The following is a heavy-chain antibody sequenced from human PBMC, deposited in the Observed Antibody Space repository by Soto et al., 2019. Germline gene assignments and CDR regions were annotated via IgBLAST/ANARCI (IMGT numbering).Heavy chain of an antibody. CDR2: ISGSGGST. V-gene: IGHV3-23*01. D-gene: IGHD3-3*01. CDR3: AKDLPPYYDFWSGYNEYGMDV. CDR1: GFTFSSYA. J-gene: IGHJ6*02. Sequence: GGSLRLSCAASGFTFSSYAMSWVRQAPGKGLEWVSAISGSGGSTYYADSVKGRFTISRDNSKNTLYLQMNSLRAEDTAVYYCAKDLPPYYDFWSGYNEYGMDVWGQGTTVTVSS.